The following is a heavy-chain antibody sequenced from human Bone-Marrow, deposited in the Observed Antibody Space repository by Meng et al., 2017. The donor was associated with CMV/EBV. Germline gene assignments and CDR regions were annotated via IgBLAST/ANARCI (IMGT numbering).Heavy chain of an antibody. V-gene: IGHV1-18*01. CDR3: ARDGFMITFGGASAY. CDR1: NYTFTSYG. Sequence: ASVKVSCKASNYTFTSYGITWVRRAPGQGLEWMGWISAYNGNTNYAQKLQGRVTMTTDTSTSTAYMELRSLRSDDTAVYYCARDGFMITFGGASAYWGQGTLVTVSS. CDR2: ISAYNGNT. J-gene: IGHJ4*02. D-gene: IGHD3-16*01.